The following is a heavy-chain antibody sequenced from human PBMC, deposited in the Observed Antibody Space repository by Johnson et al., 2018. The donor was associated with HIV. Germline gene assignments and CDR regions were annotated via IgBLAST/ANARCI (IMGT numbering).Heavy chain of an antibody. CDR1: GFTFSSYD. J-gene: IGHJ3*02. V-gene: IGHV3-30-3*01. D-gene: IGHD4-23*01. CDR3: AKVGRRTTVVTPGDAFDI. Sequence: QVLLVESGGGVVQPGRSLRLSCAASGFTFSSYDMHWVRQAPGKGLEWVAVISYDGNNKYYADSVKGRFTISRDNSKNTLYLQMNSLRVEDTAVYYCAKVGRRTTVVTPGDAFDIWGQGTKVTVSS. CDR2: ISYDGNNK.